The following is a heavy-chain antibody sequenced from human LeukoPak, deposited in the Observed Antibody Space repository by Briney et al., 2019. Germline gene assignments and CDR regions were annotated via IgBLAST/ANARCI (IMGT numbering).Heavy chain of an antibody. J-gene: IGHJ4*02. CDR3: ARTPDGYNYFRDYYFDY. CDR1: GFTFSSYG. Sequence: PGRSLRLSCAASGFTFSSYGMHWVRQAPGKGLEWVAVISYDGSNKYYADSVKGRFTISRDNSKNTLYLQMNSLRAEDTAVYYCARTPDGYNYFRDYYFDYWGQGTLVTVSS. CDR2: ISYDGSNK. V-gene: IGHV3-30*03. D-gene: IGHD5-24*01.